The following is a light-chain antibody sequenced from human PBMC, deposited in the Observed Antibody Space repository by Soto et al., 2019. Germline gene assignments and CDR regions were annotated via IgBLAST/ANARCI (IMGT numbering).Light chain of an antibody. CDR1: QGVSNN. Sequence: DIQMTQSPSSLSASVGDRVTITCRASQGVSNNLAWYQQRPGRVPKLLIYAASTLQSVVPSRFSGSGSGTDFTLTISSLQPEDVATYYCQKYNSAPYTFGPWTTVDLK. CDR2: AAS. CDR3: QKYNSAPYT. V-gene: IGKV1-27*01. J-gene: IGKJ3*01.